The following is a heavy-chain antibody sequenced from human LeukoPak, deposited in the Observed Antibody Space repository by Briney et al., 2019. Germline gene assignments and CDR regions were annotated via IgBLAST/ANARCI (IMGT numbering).Heavy chain of an antibody. D-gene: IGHD3-22*01. J-gene: IGHJ3*02. Sequence: SETLSLTCTVSGGSISGYYWSWIRQPAGKGLEGIGRVYSSGSTNYNPFLKSRVTLSVDTSKNQFSLKLNSVTAADTAVYYCARQAYDTGYDAFDIWGQGTMVTVSS. CDR1: GGSISGYY. V-gene: IGHV4-4*07. CDR3: ARQAYDTGYDAFDI. CDR2: VYSSGST.